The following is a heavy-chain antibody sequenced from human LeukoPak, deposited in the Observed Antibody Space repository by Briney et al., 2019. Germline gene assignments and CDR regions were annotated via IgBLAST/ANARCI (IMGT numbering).Heavy chain of an antibody. CDR1: GGSVRGYY. D-gene: IGHD3-10*01. V-gene: IGHV4-59*08. CDR3: ARHRRYYGSGCALDY. CDR2: ISYSGST. J-gene: IGHJ4*02. Sequence: PSETRSLTGTVSGGSVRGYYWSWIRQPPGKGLEWMGYISYSGSTNYNPSLKSRVTILVDTSKNQFSLKLSSVTAADTAVYYCARHRRYYGSGCALDYWGQGTLVTVSS.